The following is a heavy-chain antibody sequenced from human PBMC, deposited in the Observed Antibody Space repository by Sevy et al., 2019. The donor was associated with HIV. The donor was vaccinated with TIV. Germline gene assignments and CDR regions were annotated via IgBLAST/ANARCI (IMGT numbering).Heavy chain of an antibody. J-gene: IGHJ5*02. CDR2: ISAYNGNT. V-gene: IGHV1-18*01. D-gene: IGHD6-13*01. Sequence: ASLKVSCKASGYTFTSYGISWVRQAPGQGLEWMGWISAYNGNTNYAQKLQGRVTMTTDTSTSTAYMELRSLRSDDTAVYYCARSDAAAGSFWFDPWGQGTLVTVSS. CDR3: ARSDAAAGSFWFDP. CDR1: GYTFTSYG.